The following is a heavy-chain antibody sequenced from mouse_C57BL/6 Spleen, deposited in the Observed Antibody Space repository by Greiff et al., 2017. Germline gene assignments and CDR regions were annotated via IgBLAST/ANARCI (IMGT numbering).Heavy chain of an antibody. Sequence: QVQLKESGAELARPGASVKLSCKASGYTFTSYGISWVKQRTGQGLEWIGVIYPRSGNTYYNEKFKGKATLTADKSSSTAYMELRSLTSEDSAVYFCATGTVYWGQGTTLTVSS. V-gene: IGHV1-81*01. CDR2: IYPRSGNT. J-gene: IGHJ2*01. D-gene: IGHD4-1*01. CDR3: ATGTVY. CDR1: GYTFTSYG.